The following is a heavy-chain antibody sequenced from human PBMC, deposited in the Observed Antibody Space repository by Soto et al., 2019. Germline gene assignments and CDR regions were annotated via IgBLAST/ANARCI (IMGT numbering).Heavy chain of an antibody. D-gene: IGHD2-15*01. V-gene: IGHV5-51*01. CDR2: IYPGDSDT. CDR1: GYSFTSYW. CDR3: ARFIVVVVAARYYYYGMDV. J-gene: IGHJ6*02. Sequence: PGESLKISCKGSGYSFTSYWIGWVRQMPGKGLEWMGIIYPGDSDTRYSPSFQGQVTISADKSISTAYLQWSRLKASDTAMYYCARFIVVVVAARYYYYGMDVWGQGTTVTVSS.